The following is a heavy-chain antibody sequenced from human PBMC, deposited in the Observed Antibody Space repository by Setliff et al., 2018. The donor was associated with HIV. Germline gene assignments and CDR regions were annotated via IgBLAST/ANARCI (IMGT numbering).Heavy chain of an antibody. J-gene: IGHJ3*02. V-gene: IGHV3-30*02. CDR2: IEYDESNK. CDR1: GFTFSISG. CDR3: VKGGMTNAAFNI. D-gene: IGHD3-16*01. Sequence: PGESLKISCAASGFTFSISGMHWVRQAPGKGLGWVTYIEYDESNKRYADNVKGRFTISRDNSKNTLYLQMNSLRLEDTALYYCVKGGMTNAAFNIWGPGTMVTVSS.